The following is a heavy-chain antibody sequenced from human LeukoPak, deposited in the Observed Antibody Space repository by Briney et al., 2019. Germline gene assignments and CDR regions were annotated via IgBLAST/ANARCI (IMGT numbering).Heavy chain of an antibody. CDR1: GFTFGSYA. D-gene: IGHD2-21*01. Sequence: PGRSLRLSCAASGFTFGSYAMSWVRQAPGKGLEWVSSISGSGGDRYYAESVKGRYTISKENSKNTLYLQMNSLRAEDTAVYHCAKDIQCTYWGQGTRVTVSS. V-gene: IGHV3-23*01. J-gene: IGHJ4*02. CDR3: AKDIQCTY. CDR2: ISGSGGDR.